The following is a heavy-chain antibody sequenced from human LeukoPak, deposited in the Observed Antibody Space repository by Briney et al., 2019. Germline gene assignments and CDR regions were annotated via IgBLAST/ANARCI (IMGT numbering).Heavy chain of an antibody. CDR1: GLIVSGDF. J-gene: IGHJ4*02. D-gene: IGHD1-26*01. V-gene: IGHV3-53*01. Sequence: AGGSLRLPCAASGLIVSGDFMSWVRQAPGKGLEWVSVIYSDGSTYYADSVKGRFTISRDNSKNTLDLQMTGLRAEDTAVYYCARERGRGRDSPWFDYWGQGTLVTVSS. CDR2: IYSDGST. CDR3: ARERGRGRDSPWFDY.